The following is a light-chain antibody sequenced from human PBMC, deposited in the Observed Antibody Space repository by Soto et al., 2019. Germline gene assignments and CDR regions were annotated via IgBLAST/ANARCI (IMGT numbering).Light chain of an antibody. V-gene: IGKV3-20*01. CDR3: QHYGTSPCS. CDR2: GAS. J-gene: IGKJ2*02. CDR1: QSVDRKY. Sequence: EIVLTQSPGTLSLSPGERATLSCRASQSVDRKYLAWYQQKPGQAPRLLIYGASSRAAGVPDRFSGSGSGTDFILTITRLQREDFAVYYCQHYGTSPCSFGQGTKMEIK.